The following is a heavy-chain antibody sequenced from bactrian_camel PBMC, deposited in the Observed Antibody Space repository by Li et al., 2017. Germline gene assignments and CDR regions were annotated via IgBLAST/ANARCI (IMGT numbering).Heavy chain of an antibody. J-gene: IGHJ4*01. Sequence: QVQLVESGGGSVQVGGSLRLSCKYNYWPSSRKCMAWFRQFPGKEREGVAAITDDGTRTLYADSVKGRFTINRDIVESTLYLRMNRLRAEDSAMYYCAAGDSCRTIVARQFDVWGQGTQVTVS. CDR3: AAGDSCRTIVARQFDV. V-gene: IGHV3S1*01. CDR1: YWPSSRKC. CDR2: ITDDGTRT.